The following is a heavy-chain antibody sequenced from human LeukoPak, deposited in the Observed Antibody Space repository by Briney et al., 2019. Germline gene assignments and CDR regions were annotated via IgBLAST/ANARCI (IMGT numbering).Heavy chain of an antibody. D-gene: IGHD1-26*01. CDR1: GGTFSSYA. V-gene: IGHV1-69*04. CDR3: ARDRSGSYYH. J-gene: IGHJ4*02. Sequence: GASVKVSCKASGGTFSSYAISWVRQAPGQGLEWMGRIIPILGIANYAQKFQGRVTMTRDTSTSTVYMELSSLRSEDTAVYYCARDRSGSYYHWGQGTLVTVSS. CDR2: IIPILGIA.